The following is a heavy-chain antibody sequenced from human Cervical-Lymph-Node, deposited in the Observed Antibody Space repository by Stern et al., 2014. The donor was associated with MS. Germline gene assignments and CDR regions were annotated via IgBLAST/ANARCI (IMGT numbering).Heavy chain of an antibody. J-gene: IGHJ3*01. CDR3: ARAIFGVNTAAMAPDAFDS. Sequence: EVQLVESGGGLIQPGGSLRLSCAAPGFIVSKNYMSWVRQAPGKGLAWVSLIYTAGSTYYAGSVKGRFTISRDSSKNKLFLQMNSLRAEDTAMYYCARAIFGVNTAAMAPDAFDSWGQGTMVTVSS. D-gene: IGHD3-3*01. CDR1: GFIVSKNY. V-gene: IGHV3-53*01. CDR2: IYTAGST.